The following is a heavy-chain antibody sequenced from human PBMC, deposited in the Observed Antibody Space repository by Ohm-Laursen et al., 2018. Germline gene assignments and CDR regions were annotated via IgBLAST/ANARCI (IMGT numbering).Heavy chain of an antibody. V-gene: IGHV3-33*01. CDR1: GFTFSRYT. CDR2: MWYDGSHQ. CDR3: ARGAAADTSGYYFSPDY. Sequence: SLRLSCAASGFTFSRYTMHWVRQSPGKGLEWVAVMWYDGSHQYSADSVKGRLTISRDNSKNTLSLQMSTLRAEDTAVYYCARGAAADTSGYYFSPDYWGQGTLVTVSS. J-gene: IGHJ4*02. D-gene: IGHD3-22*01.